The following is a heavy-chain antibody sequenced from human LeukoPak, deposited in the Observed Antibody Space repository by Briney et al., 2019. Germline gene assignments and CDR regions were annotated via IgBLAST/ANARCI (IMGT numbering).Heavy chain of an antibody. CDR1: GLPFSVYE. CDR2: IASSGTIK. V-gene: IGHV3-48*03. CDR3: ALLAVASDFDY. Sequence: GGSLRLSCVVSGLPFSVYEMNWVRQAPGKGLEWVSNIASSGTIKYYADSVKGRFSISRDNAKSSLYLQMNSLRVEDTAVYYCALLAVASDFDYWGQGALVTVSS. D-gene: IGHD6-19*01. J-gene: IGHJ4*02.